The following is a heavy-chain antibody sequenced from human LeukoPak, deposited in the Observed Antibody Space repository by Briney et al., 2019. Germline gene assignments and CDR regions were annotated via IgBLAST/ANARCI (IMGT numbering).Heavy chain of an antibody. CDR3: ARDTPENHAFDI. CDR1: GGSLSSSY. V-gene: IGHV4-59*01. CDR2: IYYSGTT. J-gene: IGHJ3*02. Sequence: SETLSLTCTISGGSLSSSYWSWIRQPPGKALEWIGYIYYSGTTNYNPSLKSRVTISIDTSKNRFSLKLSSVTAADTAVYYCARDTPENHAFDIWGQGTMVTVSS.